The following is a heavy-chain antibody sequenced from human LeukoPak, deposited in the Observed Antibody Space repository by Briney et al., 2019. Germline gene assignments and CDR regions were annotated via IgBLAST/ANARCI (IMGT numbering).Heavy chain of an antibody. V-gene: IGHV1-2*02. D-gene: IGHD2-2*01. Sequence: ASVKVSCKASGYTFTGYYMHWVRQAPGQGLEWMGWINPNSGGTNYAQKFQGRVTMTRDTSISTAYMELSRLRSDDTAVYYCVKQPVVPAAMEANDAFDIWGQGTMVTVSS. CDR2: INPNSGGT. J-gene: IGHJ3*02. CDR1: GYTFTGYY. CDR3: VKQPVVPAAMEANDAFDI.